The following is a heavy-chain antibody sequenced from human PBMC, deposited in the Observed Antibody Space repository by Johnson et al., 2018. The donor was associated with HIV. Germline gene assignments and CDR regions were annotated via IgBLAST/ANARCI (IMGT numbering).Heavy chain of an antibody. Sequence: QVQLVESGGGVVQPGRSLILSCAASGFTFSSYGMHWVRQAPGTGLEWVAVIWYDGSTKYYAESVQGRFTISRDNSKHTLYLQINSLRAEDTAVYYCAKGYIAAAGDVWDAFDIWGQGTMVTVSS. D-gene: IGHD6-13*01. CDR3: AKGYIAAAGDVWDAFDI. V-gene: IGHV3-33*06. CDR2: IWYDGSTK. CDR1: GFTFSSYG. J-gene: IGHJ3*02.